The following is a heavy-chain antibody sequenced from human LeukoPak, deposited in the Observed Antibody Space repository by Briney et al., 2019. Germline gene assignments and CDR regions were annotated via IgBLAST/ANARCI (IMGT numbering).Heavy chain of an antibody. CDR1: GFTLSSYE. V-gene: IGHV3-48*03. CDR3: ARDGGSGSYYSDY. CDR2: ISSSGSVI. J-gene: IGHJ4*02. Sequence: GESLRLSCAASGFTLSSYEMNWVRQAPGKGLEWVSYISSSGSVIYYADSVKGRFTISRDNAKKSLYLQMNSLRVEDTAVYYCARDGGSGSYYSDYWGQGTLVTVSS. D-gene: IGHD3-10*01.